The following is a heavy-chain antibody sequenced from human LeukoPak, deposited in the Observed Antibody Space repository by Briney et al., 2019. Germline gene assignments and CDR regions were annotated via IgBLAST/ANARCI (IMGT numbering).Heavy chain of an antibody. V-gene: IGHV1-46*01. CDR2: INPSVGGT. D-gene: IGHD1-1*01. CDR1: GYTFTSYY. CDR3: ARDGEEVQGMDV. J-gene: IGHJ6*02. Sequence: ASVKVSCKPLGYTFTSYYIHWVRPAPGQGLAWMGIINPSVGGTTYAQKFQGRVTMTRDTSTNTFNMELSSLRSEDTAMYYCARDGEEVQGMDVWGQGTTVIVSS.